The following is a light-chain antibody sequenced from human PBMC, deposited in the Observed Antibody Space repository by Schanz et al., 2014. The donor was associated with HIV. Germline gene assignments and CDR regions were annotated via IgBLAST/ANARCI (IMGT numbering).Light chain of an antibody. J-gene: IGKJ3*01. CDR2: GAS. Sequence: EIVLTQSPGTLSLSPGERASLSCRASHIVNNRYFAWYKQEHGQPPSLLIYGASIRATGVPDRFSGSGSGTDFTLTISRLEPEDFAVYYCQHYGSSPFTFGPGTKVDIK. V-gene: IGKV3-20*01. CDR3: QHYGSSPFT. CDR1: HIVNNRY.